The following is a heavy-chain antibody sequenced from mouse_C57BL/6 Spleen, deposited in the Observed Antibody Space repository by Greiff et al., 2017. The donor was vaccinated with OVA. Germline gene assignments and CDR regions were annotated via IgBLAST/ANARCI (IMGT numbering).Heavy chain of an antibody. V-gene: IGHV1-42*01. CDR3: ARFEVVDY. Sequence: VQLKESGPELVKPGASVKISCKASGYSFPGYYMNWVKPSPEKGLEWIGAINPSTGGTTYPQQFKAKATLTVDKSSSTAFLQLTSLTSEYSTVYYCARFEVVDYWGQGTTLTVSS. CDR1: GYSFPGYY. J-gene: IGHJ2*01. CDR2: INPSTGGT.